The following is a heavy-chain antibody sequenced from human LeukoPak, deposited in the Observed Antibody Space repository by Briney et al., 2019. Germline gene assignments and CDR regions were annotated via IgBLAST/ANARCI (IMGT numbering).Heavy chain of an antibody. CDR1: GFTFDDYA. J-gene: IGHJ4*02. D-gene: IGHD6-19*01. CDR3: ASMAVAGSSSDY. Sequence: PGRSLRLSCAASGFTFDDYAMHWVRQAPGKGLEWVSGISWNSGSIGYADSVKGRFTISRDNAKNSLYLQMNRLRAEDTALYYCASMAVAGSSSDYWGQGTLVTVSS. CDR2: ISWNSGSI. V-gene: IGHV3-9*01.